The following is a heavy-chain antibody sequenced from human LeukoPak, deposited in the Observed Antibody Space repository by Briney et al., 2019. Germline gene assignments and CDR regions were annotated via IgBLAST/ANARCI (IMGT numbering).Heavy chain of an antibody. CDR3: ARGGKPGYSTARAVDY. J-gene: IGHJ4*02. V-gene: IGHV4-59*01. D-gene: IGHD6-13*01. CDR1: GGSISSYY. Sequence: PSETLSLTCTVSGGSISSYYWSWIRQPPGKGLEWIGYIYYSGSTNYNPSLKSRVTISVDTSKNQFSLKLSSVTAAGTAVYYCARGGKPGYSTARAVDYWGQGTLVTVSS. CDR2: IYYSGST.